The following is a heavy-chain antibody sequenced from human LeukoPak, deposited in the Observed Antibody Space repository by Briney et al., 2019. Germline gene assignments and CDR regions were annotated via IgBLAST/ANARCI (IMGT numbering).Heavy chain of an antibody. D-gene: IGHD3-22*01. CDR3: ARDPSLYDSSGYYYFDY. CDR1: GYTLTSYG. J-gene: IGHJ4*02. CDR2: ISAYNGNT. Sequence: EASVKVSCKASGYTLTSYGISWVRQAPGQGLEWMGWISAYNGNTNYAQKLQGRVTMTTDTSTSTAYMELRSLRSDDTAVYYCARDPSLYDSSGYYYFDYWGQGTLVTVSS. V-gene: IGHV1-18*01.